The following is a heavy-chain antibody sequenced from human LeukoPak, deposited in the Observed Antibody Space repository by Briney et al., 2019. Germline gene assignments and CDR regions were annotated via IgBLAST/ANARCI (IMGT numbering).Heavy chain of an antibody. J-gene: IGHJ4*02. V-gene: IGHV1-69*04. D-gene: IGHD6-13*01. CDR3: AREGDRIAAAGPPFDY. CDR1: GGTFSSYA. CDR2: IIPILGIA. Sequence: SVKVSCKASGGTFSSYAISWVRQAPGQGLEWMGRIIPILGIANYAQKFQGGVTITADKSTSTAYMELSSLRSEDTAVYYCAREGDRIAAAGPPFDYWGQGTLVTVSS.